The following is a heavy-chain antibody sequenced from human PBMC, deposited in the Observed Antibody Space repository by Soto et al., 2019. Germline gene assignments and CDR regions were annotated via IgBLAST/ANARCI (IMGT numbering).Heavy chain of an antibody. V-gene: IGHV3-11*05. CDR1: GFTFSAYY. J-gene: IGHJ4*02. CDR2: ISSRSNYT. CDR3: ARVLSGTRSFDY. D-gene: IGHD5-12*01. Sequence: QVQLVESGGDLVKPGGSLRLSCAASGFTFSAYYMTWIRQAPGKGLEWLSYISSRSNYTDYADSVKGRFTTSRDNAKNELLLQMNSLRADDTAVYYCARVLSGTRSFDYWGQGTLVTVSS.